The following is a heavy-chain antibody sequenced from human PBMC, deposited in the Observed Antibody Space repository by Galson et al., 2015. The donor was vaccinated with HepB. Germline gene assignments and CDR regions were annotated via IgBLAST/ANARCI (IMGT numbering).Heavy chain of an antibody. J-gene: IGHJ6*03. CDR3: ARGTPSWGYYYYYMDV. CDR2: MNPNSGNT. CDR1: GGTFSSYA. V-gene: IGHV1-8*02. D-gene: IGHD3-16*01. Sequence: SVKVSCKASGGTFSSYAISWVRQAPGQGLEWMGWMNPNSGNTGYAQKFQGRVTMTRNTSISTAYMELSSLRSEDTAVYYCARGTPSWGYYYYYMDVWGKGTTVTVSS.